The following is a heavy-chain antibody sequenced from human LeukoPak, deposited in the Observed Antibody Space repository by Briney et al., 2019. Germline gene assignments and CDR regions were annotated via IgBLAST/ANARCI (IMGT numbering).Heavy chain of an antibody. Sequence: SETLSLTCAVSGGSISSSNWWSWVRQPPGKGLEWIGEIYHSGSTNYNPSLKSRVTTSVDKSKNQFSLKLSSVTAADTAVYYCAREGSSGSYFDYWGQGTLVTVSS. V-gene: IGHV4-4*02. J-gene: IGHJ4*02. D-gene: IGHD1-26*01. CDR2: IYHSGST. CDR1: GGSISSSNW. CDR3: AREGSSGSYFDY.